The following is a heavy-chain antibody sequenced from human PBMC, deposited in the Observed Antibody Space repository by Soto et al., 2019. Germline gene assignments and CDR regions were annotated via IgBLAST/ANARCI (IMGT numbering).Heavy chain of an antibody. Sequence: SETLSLTCTVSGASISHYYCNWIRQPPGKGLQWIGHMYYSGSTNHNPSLKSRVSIAEDTSKNQISLKLSSVTVADTAVYYCARSPFTVDVAGRHAFDVWGQGAMVTVSS. CDR2: MYYSGST. CDR1: GASISHYY. CDR3: ARSPFTVDVAGRHAFDV. J-gene: IGHJ3*01. V-gene: IGHV4-59*01.